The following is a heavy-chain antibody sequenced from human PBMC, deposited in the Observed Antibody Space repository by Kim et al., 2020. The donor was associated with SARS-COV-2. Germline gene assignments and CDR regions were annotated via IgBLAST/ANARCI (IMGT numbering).Heavy chain of an antibody. D-gene: IGHD1-26*01. CDR1: GFIFSRYY. V-gene: IGHV3-74*01. J-gene: IGHJ4*02. Sequence: GGSLRLSCAASGFIFSRYYMHWVRQVPGKGLGWVSYISCDGSRTSYTDSVKGRFTISRDNAKNTLHLQMNSLRAEDTAVYYCARDGVGTTPLDWWGQGTL. CDR2: ISCDGSRT. CDR3: ARDGVGTTPLDW.